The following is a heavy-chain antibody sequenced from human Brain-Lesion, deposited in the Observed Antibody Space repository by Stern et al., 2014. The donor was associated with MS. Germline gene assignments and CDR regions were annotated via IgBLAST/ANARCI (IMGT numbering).Heavy chain of an antibody. D-gene: IGHD6-13*01. CDR2: SDHSGST. CDR3: ARFPASRPHVFDS. Sequence: VQLVESGPGLVKPSGTLSLTCAVSGGSISSSNWWSWVRQSPGKGLEWIGESDHSGSTIYNPSLKSRVTVSVDKSKNRFSLNLSFVPAADPAVYFCARFPASRPHVFDSWGQGTLVTVSS. J-gene: IGHJ4*02. CDR1: GGSISSSNW. V-gene: IGHV4-4*02.